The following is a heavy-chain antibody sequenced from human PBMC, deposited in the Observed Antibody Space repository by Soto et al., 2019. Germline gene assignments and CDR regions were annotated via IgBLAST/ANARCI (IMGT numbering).Heavy chain of an antibody. CDR3: ARVLNGGGTSPYSPGTSYFDY. CDR2: INAGNGNT. D-gene: IGHD1-1*01. J-gene: IGHJ4*02. CDR1: GYTFTSYA. V-gene: IGHV1-3*01. Sequence: QVQLVQSGAEVKKPGASVKVSCKASGYTFTSYAMHWVRQAPGQRLEWMGWINAGNGNTKYSQKFQGRVTITRDKSASTGYIELSSLRSEDTAVYYCARVLNGGGTSPYSPGTSYFDYWGQGTLVTVSS.